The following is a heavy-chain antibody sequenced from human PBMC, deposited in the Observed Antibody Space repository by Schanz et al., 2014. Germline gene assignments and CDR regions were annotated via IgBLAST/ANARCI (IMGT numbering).Heavy chain of an antibody. CDR2: ISGSGGST. Sequence: QAQLMESGGGVVQPGTSLILSCSVSGFSLNTYGIHWFRQPAGKGLEWVSAISGSGGSTYYADSVKGRFTISRDNSKNTLYLQMNSLRAEDTSVYFCARVRRRIATPSAPSFRSYYYYAMDVWGQGTTVTVSS. J-gene: IGHJ6*02. CDR3: ARVRRRIATPSAPSFRSYYYYAMDV. CDR1: GFSLNTYG. V-gene: IGHV3-NL1*01. D-gene: IGHD6-13*01.